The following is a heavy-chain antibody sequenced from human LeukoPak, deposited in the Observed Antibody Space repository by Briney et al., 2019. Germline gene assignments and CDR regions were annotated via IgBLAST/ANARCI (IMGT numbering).Heavy chain of an antibody. V-gene: IGHV3-30-3*01. CDR1: GFTFSSYA. D-gene: IGHD6-13*01. Sequence: GGSLRLSCAASGFTFSSYAMHWVRQAPGKGLEWVAVISYDGSNKYYADSVKGRFTISRDNSKNTLYLQMNSLRAEDTAVYYCARARAAAAGRHGGAFDIWGQGTMVTVSS. CDR3: ARARAAAAGRHGGAFDI. CDR2: ISYDGSNK. J-gene: IGHJ3*02.